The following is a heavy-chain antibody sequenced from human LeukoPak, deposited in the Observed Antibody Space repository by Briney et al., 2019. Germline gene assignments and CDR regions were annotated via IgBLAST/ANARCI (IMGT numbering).Heavy chain of an antibody. J-gene: IGHJ4*02. V-gene: IGHV3-74*01. CDR3: VRDLGGRSGH. D-gene: IGHD1-26*01. CDR2: INEDGSTT. CDR1: GFTFSSNW. Sequence: GGSLRLSCAASGFTFSSNWMHWVRQAPGKGLVWVSRINEDGSTTNYADSVKGRSTIFRDNARNTLYLQMNSLRAEDTAVYYCVRDLGGRSGHWGQGTLVTVSS.